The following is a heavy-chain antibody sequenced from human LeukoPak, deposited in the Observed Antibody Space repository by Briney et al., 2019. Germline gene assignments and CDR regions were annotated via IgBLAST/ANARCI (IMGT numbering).Heavy chain of an antibody. D-gene: IGHD2/OR15-2a*01. CDR1: GFSFSDYD. CDR2: IRYDGSNT. Sequence: PGGSLRLSCAASGFSFSDYDIHWVRLAPGKGLEWVTFIRYDGSNTYAESVKGRFTISRDNSKNTLYLQMNSLRAEDTAVYYCARGPWGTTWYFDYWGQGTLVTVSS. V-gene: IGHV3-30*02. CDR3: ARGPWGTTWYFDY. J-gene: IGHJ4*02.